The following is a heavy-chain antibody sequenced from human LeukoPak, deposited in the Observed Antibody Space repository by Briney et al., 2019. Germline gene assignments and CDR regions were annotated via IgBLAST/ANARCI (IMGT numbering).Heavy chain of an antibody. V-gene: IGHV3-9*01. CDR3: ARDIYGDSVIDY. CDR1: GFTFDDYA. Sequence: GGSLRLSCAASGFTFDDYAMHWVRQAPGKGLEWVSGISWNSGSIGYADSVKGRFTISRDNAKNSLYLQMNSLRAEDTAVYYCARDIYGDSVIDYWGQGTLVTVSS. D-gene: IGHD4-17*01. J-gene: IGHJ4*02. CDR2: ISWNSGSI.